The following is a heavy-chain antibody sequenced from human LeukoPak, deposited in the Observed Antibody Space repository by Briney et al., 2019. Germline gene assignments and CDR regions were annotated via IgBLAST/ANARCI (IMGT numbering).Heavy chain of an antibody. D-gene: IGHD2-2*01. CDR3: AISPVPAAHYYYYMDV. J-gene: IGHJ6*03. CDR1: GGSISSSSYY. V-gene: IGHV4-39*01. Sequence: SETLSLTCTLSGGSISSSSYYWGWIRQPPGKGLEWIGSIYYSGSTYYNPSLKSRVTISVDTSKNQFSLKLSSVTAADTAVYYCAISPVPAAHYYYYMDVWGKGTTVTVSS. CDR2: IYYSGST.